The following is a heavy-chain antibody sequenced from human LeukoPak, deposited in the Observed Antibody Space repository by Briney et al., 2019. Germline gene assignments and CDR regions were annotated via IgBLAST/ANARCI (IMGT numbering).Heavy chain of an antibody. D-gene: IGHD3-22*01. CDR2: ISDSGGRT. CDR3: AKRGVVIRVILVGFHKEAYYFDS. V-gene: IGHV3-23*01. CDR1: GITLSNYG. J-gene: IGHJ4*02. Sequence: QPGGSLRLSCAVSGITLSNYGMSWVRQAPGKGLEWVAGISDSGGRTNCADSVKGRFTISRDNPKNTLYLQMNSLRAEDTAVYFCAKRGVVIRVILVGFHKEAYYFDSWGQGALVTVSS.